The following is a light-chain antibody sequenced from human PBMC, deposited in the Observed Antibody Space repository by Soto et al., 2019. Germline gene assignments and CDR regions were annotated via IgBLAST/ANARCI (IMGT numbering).Light chain of an antibody. J-gene: IGKJ1*01. V-gene: IGKV1-5*01. CDR1: QSISSW. CDR3: HQYSSSTKT. CDR2: DAS. Sequence: DIQMTQSPSTLSASVGDRVTITCRASQSISSWLAWYQQKPGKAPKLLIYDASSLESGVPSRFSGSGSGTEFTLTISSLQPDDFAVYYCHQYSSSTKTFGQGTKVEIK.